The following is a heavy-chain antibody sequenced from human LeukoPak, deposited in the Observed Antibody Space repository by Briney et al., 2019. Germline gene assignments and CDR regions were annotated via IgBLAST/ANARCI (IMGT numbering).Heavy chain of an antibody. CDR3: AKVTCSSTSCYTRDYYYYYGMDV. J-gene: IGHJ6*02. D-gene: IGHD2-2*02. Sequence: PGGSLRLSCAASGFTFSSYAMSWVRQAPGKGLEWVSAISGSGGSTYYADSVKGRFTISRDNSKNTLYLQMNSLRAEDTAVYYCAKVTCSSTSCYTRDYYYYYGMDVWGQGTTVTVSS. CDR2: ISGSGGST. CDR1: GFTFSSYA. V-gene: IGHV3-23*01.